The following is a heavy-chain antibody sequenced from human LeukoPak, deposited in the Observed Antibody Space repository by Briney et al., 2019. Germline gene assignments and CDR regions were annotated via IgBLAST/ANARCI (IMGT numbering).Heavy chain of an antibody. J-gene: IGHJ5*02. CDR3: AREQLVREGWFDP. CDR1: GASISSGDYY. V-gene: IGHV4-61*02. D-gene: IGHD6-13*01. Sequence: SETLSLTCTVSGASISSGDYYWSWIRQPAGKGLEWIGRIYTSGSTNYNPSLKSRVTMSVDTSKNQFSLKLSSVTAADTAVYYCAREQLVREGWFDPWGQGTLVTVSS. CDR2: IYTSGST.